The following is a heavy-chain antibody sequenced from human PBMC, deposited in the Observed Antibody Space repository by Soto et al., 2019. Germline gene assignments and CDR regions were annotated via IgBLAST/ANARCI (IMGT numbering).Heavy chain of an antibody. D-gene: IGHD6-19*01. V-gene: IGHV3-7*05. Sequence: EVQLVESGGGLVQPGGSLRLSCAASGFTFSPYWMSWVRQAPGKGLEWVAIIKDDGGDEHYLEAVRGRFTIYRDNAKKSLYLAMNSLRVEDTAMYYCAGGSGWISDSWGQGTLVTVSS. CDR2: IKDDGGDE. CDR3: AGGSGWISDS. J-gene: IGHJ4*02. CDR1: GFTFSPYW.